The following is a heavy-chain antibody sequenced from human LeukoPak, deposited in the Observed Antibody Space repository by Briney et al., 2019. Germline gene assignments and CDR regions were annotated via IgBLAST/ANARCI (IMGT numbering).Heavy chain of an antibody. V-gene: IGHV1-2*02. CDR2: INPNSGGT. CDR1: GYTFTGYY. J-gene: IGHJ4*02. Sequence: GASVKVSSKASGYTFTGYYMHWVRQAPGQGLEWMGWINPNSGGTNYAQKFQGRVTMTRDTSISTAYMELSRLRSDDTAVYYCARDPSIVVVPAAIDYWGQGTLVTVSS. CDR3: ARDPSIVVVPAAIDY. D-gene: IGHD2-2*01.